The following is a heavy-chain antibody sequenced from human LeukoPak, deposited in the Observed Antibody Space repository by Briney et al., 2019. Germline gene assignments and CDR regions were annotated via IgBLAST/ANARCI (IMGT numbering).Heavy chain of an antibody. CDR2: IYYSGST. CDR1: GGSISSSSYY. J-gene: IGHJ5*02. V-gene: IGHV4-39*07. D-gene: IGHD6-25*01. Sequence: PSETLSLTCTVSGGSISSSSYYWGWIRQPPGKGLEWIGSIYYSGSTYYNPSLKSRVTISVDTSKNQFSLKLSSVTAADTAVYYCARARIAPGGWFDPWGQGTLVTVSS. CDR3: ARARIAPGGWFDP.